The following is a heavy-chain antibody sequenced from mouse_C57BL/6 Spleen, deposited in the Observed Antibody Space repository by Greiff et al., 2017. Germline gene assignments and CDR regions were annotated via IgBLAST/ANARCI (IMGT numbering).Heavy chain of an antibody. V-gene: IGHV1-81*01. Sequence: QVQLQQSGAELARPGASVKLSCKASGYTFTSYGISWVKQRTGQGLEWIGEIYPRSGNTYYNEKFKGKATLTADKSSSTAYMGLRSLTSEDSAVYFCARCGGFITTVVATSVSDYWGQGTSVTVSS. CDR3: ARCGGFITTVVATSVSDY. CDR2: IYPRSGNT. CDR1: GYTFTSYG. D-gene: IGHD1-1*01. J-gene: IGHJ4*01.